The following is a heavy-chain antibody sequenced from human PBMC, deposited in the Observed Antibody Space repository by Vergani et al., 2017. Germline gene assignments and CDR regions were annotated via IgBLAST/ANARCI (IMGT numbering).Heavy chain of an antibody. V-gene: IGHV3-23*04. CDR3: ARGGGTYYYDSSGYYFDY. D-gene: IGHD3-22*01. Sequence: VQLVESGGGLVQPGGSLRLSCAASGFTFSSYAMSWVRQAPGKGLEWVSAISGSGGSTYYADSVKGRFTISRDNSKNTLYLQMNSLRAEDTAVYYCARGGGTYYYDSSGYYFDYWGQGTLVTVSS. J-gene: IGHJ4*02. CDR2: ISGSGGST. CDR1: GFTFSSYA.